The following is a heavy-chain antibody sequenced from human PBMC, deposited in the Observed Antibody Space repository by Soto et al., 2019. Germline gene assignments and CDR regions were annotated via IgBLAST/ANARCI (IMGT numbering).Heavy chain of an antibody. CDR1: GFTFSSYA. V-gene: IGHV3-23*01. CDR2: ISGSGGST. D-gene: IGHD2-2*01. Sequence: GGSLRLSCAASGFTFSSYAMSWVRQAPGKGLEWVSAISGSGGSTYYADSVKGRFTISRDNSKNTLYLQMNSLRAEDTAVYYCAKDLSCSSTSCYASGPLGGYYYMEVWGKGTTVTVSS. CDR3: AKDLSCSSTSCYASGPLGGYYYMEV. J-gene: IGHJ6*03.